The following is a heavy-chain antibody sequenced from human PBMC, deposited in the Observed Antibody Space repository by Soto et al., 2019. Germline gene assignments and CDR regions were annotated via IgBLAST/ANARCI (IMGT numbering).Heavy chain of an antibody. CDR3: ASRGDEPELSYSTDV. CDR1: GGTFSSYT. J-gene: IGHJ6*04. Sequence: SVKVSCKASGGTFSSYTISWVRQAPGQGLEWMGRIIPILGIANYAQKFQGRVTITADKSTSTAYMELSSLRSEDTAVYYCASRGDEPELSYSTDVWGKGASVTVSS. D-gene: IGHD2-15*01. V-gene: IGHV1-69*02. CDR2: IIPILGIA.